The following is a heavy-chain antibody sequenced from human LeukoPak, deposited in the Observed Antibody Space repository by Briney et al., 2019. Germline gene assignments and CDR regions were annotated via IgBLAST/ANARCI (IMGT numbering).Heavy chain of an antibody. Sequence: PSETLSLTCTVSGGSIRSYYWSWIRQTPGKGLEWIGSIYHTGTTYYNPSLKTRVTIYVDTSKKQFSLKLNSVTAADTAVYYCAISGSGTCYDEQFDYWGQGTLVTVSS. J-gene: IGHJ4*02. CDR2: IYHTGTT. V-gene: IGHV4-59*05. CDR1: GGSIRSYY. CDR3: AISGSGTCYDEQFDY. D-gene: IGHD3-10*01.